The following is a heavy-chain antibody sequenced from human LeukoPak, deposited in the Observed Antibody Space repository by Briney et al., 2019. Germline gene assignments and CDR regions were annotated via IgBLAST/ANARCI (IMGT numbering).Heavy chain of an antibody. CDR1: GFIFSSYA. CDR3: AKGPSCINDVCHGDFDY. V-gene: IGHV3-23*01. Sequence: GGSLRLSCAASGFIFSSYAMSWVRQAPGKGLEWVSTISGSGGSTYYADSVKGRFTISRDNSKNTVYLQMNSLRAEDTAVYYYAKGPSCINDVCHGDFDYWGQGTLVTVSS. D-gene: IGHD2-8*01. J-gene: IGHJ4*02. CDR2: ISGSGGST.